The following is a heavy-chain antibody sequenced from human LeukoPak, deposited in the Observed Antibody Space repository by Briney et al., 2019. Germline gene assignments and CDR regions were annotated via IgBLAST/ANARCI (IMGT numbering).Heavy chain of an antibody. CDR1: GYTFTSYG. CDR3: ASLRRDYYDSSGYYDFDY. V-gene: IGHV7-4-1*02. Sequence: ASVKVSCKASGYTFTSYGISWVRQAPGQGLEWMGWINTNTGNPTYAQGFTGRFVFSLDTSVSTAYLQISSLKAEDTAVYYCASLRRDYYDSSGYYDFDYWGQGTLVTVSS. J-gene: IGHJ4*02. CDR2: INTNTGNP. D-gene: IGHD3-22*01.